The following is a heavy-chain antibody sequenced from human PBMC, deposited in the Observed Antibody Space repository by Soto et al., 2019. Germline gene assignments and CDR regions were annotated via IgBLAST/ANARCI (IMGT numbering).Heavy chain of an antibody. V-gene: IGHV4-59*01. D-gene: IGHD2-2*01. Sequence: SETLSLTCTVSGGSISSYYWSWIRQPPGKGLEWIGYIYYSGGTNYNPSLKSRVTISVDTSKNQFSLKLSSVTAADTAVYYCARVSIVVVPAAGMWFDPWGQGTLVTVSS. J-gene: IGHJ5*02. CDR2: IYYSGGT. CDR3: ARVSIVVVPAAGMWFDP. CDR1: GGSISSYY.